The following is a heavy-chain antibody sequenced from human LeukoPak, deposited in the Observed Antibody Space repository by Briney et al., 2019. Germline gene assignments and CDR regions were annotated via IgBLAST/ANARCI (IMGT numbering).Heavy chain of an antibody. D-gene: IGHD1-26*01. CDR3: ASLRERSYYARGFDY. CDR2: IYYGGTS. Sequence: SETLSLTCTVSGDSISSSGYYWGWIRQSPAKGLEWIGSIYYGGTSYYNPSLKSRVTISVDTSKNQFSLKLSSVTAADTAVYYCASLRERSYYARGFDYWGQGTLVTVSS. J-gene: IGHJ4*02. V-gene: IGHV4-39*01. CDR1: GDSISSSGYY.